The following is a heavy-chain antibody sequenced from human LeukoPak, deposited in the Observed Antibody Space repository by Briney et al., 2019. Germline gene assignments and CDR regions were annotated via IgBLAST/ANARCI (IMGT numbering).Heavy chain of an antibody. CDR2: SKSKTDGAPT. CDR3: TADLGTTSLQDYYYYMDV. V-gene: IGHV3-15*01. CDR1: GFTFSSAW. J-gene: IGHJ6*03. D-gene: IGHD1-7*01. Sequence: GGSLRLSCAASGFTFSSAWMSWVRQAPGKGLEWVGRSKSKTDGAPTDYTAPVRGRFTISRDDSKNTLYLQMNSLKTEDTAVYYCTADLGTTSLQDYYYYMDVWGDGTTVTVSS.